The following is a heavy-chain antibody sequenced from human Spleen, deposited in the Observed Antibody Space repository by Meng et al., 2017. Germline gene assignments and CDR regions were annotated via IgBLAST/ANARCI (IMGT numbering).Heavy chain of an antibody. CDR2: ISSSGSTF. CDR1: GFTFSDYS. Sequence: GESLKISCEASGFTFSDYSMCWIRQAPGKGLEWISYISSSGSTFYYADSVQGRFTISRDNAKNSLYLQMNSLRGEDTAVYFCARDPPKFYDILTGYPRPNWYFDLWGRGTLVTVSS. V-gene: IGHV3-11*04. CDR3: ARDPPKFYDILTGYPRPNWYFDL. D-gene: IGHD3-9*01. J-gene: IGHJ2*01.